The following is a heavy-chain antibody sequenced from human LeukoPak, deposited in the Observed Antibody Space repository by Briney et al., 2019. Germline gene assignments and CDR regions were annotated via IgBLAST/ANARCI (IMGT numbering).Heavy chain of an antibody. CDR2: MNPNSGNT. CDR1: VYTFTSYD. J-gene: IGHJ4*02. V-gene: IGHV1-8*01. D-gene: IGHD2-2*01. CDR3: ARDDTSHWLYYFDY. Sequence: ASVKVSCKASVYTFTSYDINWVRQATGQGLEWMGWMNPNSGNTGYAQKFQGRVTMTRNTSISTAYMELSSLRSEDTAVYYCARDDTSHWLYYFDYWGQGTLVTVSS.